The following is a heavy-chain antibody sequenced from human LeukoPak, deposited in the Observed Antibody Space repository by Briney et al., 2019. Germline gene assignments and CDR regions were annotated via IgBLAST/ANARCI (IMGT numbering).Heavy chain of an antibody. V-gene: IGHV3-33*01. CDR3: ARSTTVTTNNWFDP. CDR2: IWSDGSYK. D-gene: IGHD4-17*01. CDR1: GFTFNTYG. Sequence: PGGPLRLSCAVSGFTFNTYGMHWVRQAPDKGLEWVAVIWSDGSYKYYADSVKGRFTISRDNCKNMLYLEMNSLRVEDTAVYYCARSTTVTTNNWFDPWGQGTLVTVSS. J-gene: IGHJ5*02.